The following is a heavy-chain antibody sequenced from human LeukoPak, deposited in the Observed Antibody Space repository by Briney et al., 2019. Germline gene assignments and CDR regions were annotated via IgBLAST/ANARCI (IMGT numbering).Heavy chain of an antibody. J-gene: IGHJ6*02. CDR1: GFTVSSNY. CDR2: ISGSGGST. CDR3: AKDKSLVPAAMPRFRYSYGMDV. Sequence: DPGGSLRLSCAASGFTVSSNYMSWVRQAPGKGLEWVSAISGSGGSTYYADSVKGRFTISRDNSKNTLYLQMNSLRAEDTAVYYCAKDKSLVPAAMPRFRYSYGMDVWGQGTTVTVSS. V-gene: IGHV3-23*01. D-gene: IGHD2-2*01.